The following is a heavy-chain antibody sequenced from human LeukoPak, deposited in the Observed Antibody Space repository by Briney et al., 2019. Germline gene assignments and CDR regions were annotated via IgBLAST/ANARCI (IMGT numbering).Heavy chain of an antibody. Sequence: GGSLRLSCAASGFTFSSYAMHWVRQAPGKGLEWVAVISYDGSNKYYADSVKGRFTISRDNSKNTLYLQMNSLRAEDAAVYYCARGGHIAARREDNWFDPWGQGTLVTVSS. J-gene: IGHJ5*02. CDR3: ARGGHIAARREDNWFDP. D-gene: IGHD6-6*01. V-gene: IGHV3-30*01. CDR2: ISYDGSNK. CDR1: GFTFSSYA.